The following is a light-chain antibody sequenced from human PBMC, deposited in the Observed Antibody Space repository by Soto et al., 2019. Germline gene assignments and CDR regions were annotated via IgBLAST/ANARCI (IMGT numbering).Light chain of an antibody. Sequence: IQMTQSPSSLSASVGDSVTVTCRASQSINTYLNWYQQKPGKAPTLLIYGASSLQSGVPSRFTGGGSRTDFSLTISSLQPEAFATYCCQQSYRSPYTFGQGPKLGIK. CDR1: QSINTY. CDR2: GAS. CDR3: QQSYRSPYT. V-gene: IGKV1-39*01. J-gene: IGKJ2*01.